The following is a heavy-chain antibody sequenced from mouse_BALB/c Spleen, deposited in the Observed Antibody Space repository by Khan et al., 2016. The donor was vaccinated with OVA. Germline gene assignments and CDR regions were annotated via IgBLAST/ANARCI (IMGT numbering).Heavy chain of an antibody. Sequence: QVQLKESGPGLVAPSQSLSITCTVSGFSLSRYSIHWVRQPPGKGLEWLGMIWGGGSTDYNSALKSRLSISKDNSKSQVFLKMNSLQNDETAMYCGARNHDGGGYWYFDVWGAGTTVTVSS. CDR3: ARNHDGGGYWYFDV. J-gene: IGHJ1*01. V-gene: IGHV2-6-4*01. D-gene: IGHD1-1*01. CDR1: GFSLSRYS. CDR2: IWGGGST.